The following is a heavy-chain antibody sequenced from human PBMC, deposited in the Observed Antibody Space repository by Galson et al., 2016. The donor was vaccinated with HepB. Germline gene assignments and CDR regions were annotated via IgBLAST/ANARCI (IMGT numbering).Heavy chain of an antibody. CDR3: ARDSSDWSLPSGLYGMDV. CDR1: GYTFSSHH. J-gene: IGHJ6*02. V-gene: IGHV1-46*01. D-gene: IGHD6-19*01. Sequence: SVKVSCKASGYTFSSHHMHWVRQAPGQGLEWMGAMNPTSGRTNYSQKFQGRVAMTRDTSTSTVYMELSSLTSDDTAIYYCARDSSDWSLPSGLYGMDVWGRGTMVTVSS. CDR2: MNPTSGRT.